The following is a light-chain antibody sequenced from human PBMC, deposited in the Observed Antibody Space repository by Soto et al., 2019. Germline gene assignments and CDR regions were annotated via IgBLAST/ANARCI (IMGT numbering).Light chain of an antibody. V-gene: IGKV3-15*01. Sequence: PSTLSASKREGATLSCRASQSVRSNVAWFHQKPGHSPSFLIYGASTRSTGTPARFSGSGSGTEFTLTIIFLPAEYFTVYYYQHYYYCSCTFGRG. J-gene: IGKJ1*01. CDR3: QHYYYCSCT. CDR1: QSVRSN. CDR2: GAS.